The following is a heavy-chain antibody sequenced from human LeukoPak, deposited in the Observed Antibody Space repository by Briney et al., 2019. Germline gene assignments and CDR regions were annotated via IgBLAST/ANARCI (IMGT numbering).Heavy chain of an antibody. Sequence: SETLSLTCTVSGGSINSYYWSWIRQPPGKGLEWIGYMYYAGSTNYNPSLKSRITISVDTSKNQFSLKLTSITAADTAVYYCARVRGGTYNHYFDYWGQGTLVTVSS. D-gene: IGHD5-24*01. J-gene: IGHJ4*02. CDR2: MYYAGST. CDR3: ARVRGGTYNHYFDY. CDR1: GGSINSYY. V-gene: IGHV4-59*01.